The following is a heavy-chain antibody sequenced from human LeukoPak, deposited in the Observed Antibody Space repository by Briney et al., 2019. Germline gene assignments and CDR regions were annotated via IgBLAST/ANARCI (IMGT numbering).Heavy chain of an antibody. CDR1: GGAISSYY. J-gene: IGHJ4*02. Sequence: SETLSLTCTVSGGAISSYYWSWIRQPPGKGLEWMGYIYYSGSTNYNPSLKSRVTISVDTSKNQFSLKLSSVTAADTAVYYCARDLGDCSGGSCYSYDYWGQGTLVTVSS. CDR2: IYYSGST. D-gene: IGHD2-15*01. V-gene: IGHV4-59*01. CDR3: ARDLGDCSGGSCYSYDY.